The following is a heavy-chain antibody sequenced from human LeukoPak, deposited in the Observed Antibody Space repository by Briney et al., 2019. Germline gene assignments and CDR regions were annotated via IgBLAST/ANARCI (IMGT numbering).Heavy chain of an antibody. V-gene: IGHV3-30-3*01. J-gene: IGHJ1*01. CDR2: ISNDGTNE. CDR1: RFTFSTYA. Sequence: GRSLRLSCAASRFTFSTYAMHWVRQAPGKGLEWVAGISNDGTNEDHADSVKGRFTISRDNSKNTLYLQMNSLRAEDTAIYYCARDRIAVAGMGAFQHWGQGTLVTVTS. CDR3: ARDRIAVAGMGAFQH. D-gene: IGHD6-19*01.